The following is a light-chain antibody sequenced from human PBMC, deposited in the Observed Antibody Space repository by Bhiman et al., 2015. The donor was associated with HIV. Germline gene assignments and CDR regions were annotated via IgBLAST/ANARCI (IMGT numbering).Light chain of an antibody. J-gene: IGLJ2*01. CDR2: QDT. CDR1: NIGRKN. V-gene: IGLV3-1*01. CDR3: QAWDSSTAV. Sequence: SYVLTQPSSVSVAPGQTARITCGGDNIGRKNVHWYQQRSGQSPVLVIYQDTKRPSGIPERFSGSNSGNTATLTISGTQAMDEADYYCQAWDSSTAVFGGGTKLTVL.